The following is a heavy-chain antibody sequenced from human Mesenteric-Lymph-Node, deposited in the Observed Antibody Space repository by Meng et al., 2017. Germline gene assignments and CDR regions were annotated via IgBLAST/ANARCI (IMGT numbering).Heavy chain of an antibody. J-gene: IGHJ5*02. V-gene: IGHV4-4*02. CDR3: ARTNYGDYNWFDP. CDR1: GGSISSSNW. Sequence: QVLLQDSGPGRVKPSGTLSLTCAGSGGSISSSNWWSWVRQPPGKGLEWIGKIYHSGITIYNPSLKSRVTMSVDNSKNQFSLKLSSVTAADTAVYFCARTNYGDYNWFDPWGQGTLVTVSS. D-gene: IGHD4-17*01. CDR2: IYHSGIT.